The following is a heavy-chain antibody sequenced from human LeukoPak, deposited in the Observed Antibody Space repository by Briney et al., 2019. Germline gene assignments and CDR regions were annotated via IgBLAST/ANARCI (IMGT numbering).Heavy chain of an antibody. V-gene: IGHV3-21*04. CDR3: ARQAAAASEYFQH. J-gene: IGHJ1*01. CDR1: GSTSSTFT. CDR2: ISHSSNYI. D-gene: IGHD6-13*01. Sequence: GGPRSPSLPASGSTSSTFTMNWFRQPQGKGRGWSSSISHSSNYIYYTDSVKGRFTISRDNAKSSLYLQMNSLRAEDTAVYYCARQAAAASEYFQHWGQGTLVTVSS.